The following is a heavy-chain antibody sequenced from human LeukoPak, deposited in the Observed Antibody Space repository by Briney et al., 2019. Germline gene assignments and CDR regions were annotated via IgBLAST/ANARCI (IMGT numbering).Heavy chain of an antibody. V-gene: IGHV1-18*01. D-gene: IGHD6-13*01. J-gene: IGHJ4*02. CDR1: GYTFTSYG. CDR2: ISAYNGNT. Sequence: GASVKVSCKASGYTFTSYGISWVRQAPGQGLEWMGWISAYNGNTNYAQKLQGRVTMTTDTSTSTAYMELRSLRSDDTAVYYCARARRLAAVERDLDYWGQGTLVTVSS. CDR3: ARARRLAAVERDLDY.